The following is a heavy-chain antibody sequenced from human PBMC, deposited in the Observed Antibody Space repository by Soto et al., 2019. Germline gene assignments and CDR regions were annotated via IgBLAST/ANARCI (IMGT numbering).Heavy chain of an antibody. V-gene: IGHV4-34*01. J-gene: IGHJ4*02. D-gene: IGHD7-27*01. Sequence: SETLSLTCAVYGGYLSGYYWSWIRQPPGKGLEWIGEINHSGRINDNPSLKSRVALSVDTSKNQVFLKLTSVTAADTAIYYCARVTSGLGPDYWGQGTLVTVSS. CDR3: ARVTSGLGPDY. CDR2: INHSGRI. CDR1: GGYLSGYY.